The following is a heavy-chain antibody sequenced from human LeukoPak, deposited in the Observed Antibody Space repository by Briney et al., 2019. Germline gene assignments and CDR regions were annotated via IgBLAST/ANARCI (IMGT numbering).Heavy chain of an antibody. Sequence: SETLSLTCTVSGGSISSYYWSWIRQPAGKGLEWIGRIYTSGSTNYNPSLKSRVTISVDTSKIQFSLKLSSVTAADTAVYYCARLALQEVGATQTYYLDYWGQGTLVTVSS. V-gene: IGHV4-4*07. CDR3: ARLALQEVGATQTYYLDY. D-gene: IGHD1-26*01. J-gene: IGHJ4*02. CDR2: IYTSGST. CDR1: GGSISSYY.